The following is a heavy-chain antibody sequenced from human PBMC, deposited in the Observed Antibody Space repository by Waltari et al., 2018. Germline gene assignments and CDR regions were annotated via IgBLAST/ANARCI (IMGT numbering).Heavy chain of an antibody. Sequence: QITLKESGPPLVKPTQTLTLTCTFSGFSLSTSGVGVGWIRQPPGKALEWLALIYWNDDKRYSPSLKSRLTITKDTSKNQVVLTMTNMDPVDTATYYCAHDSRIVVVPAAIGRDWNFDYWGQGTLVTVSS. J-gene: IGHJ4*02. D-gene: IGHD2-2*02. CDR1: GFSLSTSGVG. CDR3: AHDSRIVVVPAAIGRDWNFDY. CDR2: IYWNDDK. V-gene: IGHV2-5*01.